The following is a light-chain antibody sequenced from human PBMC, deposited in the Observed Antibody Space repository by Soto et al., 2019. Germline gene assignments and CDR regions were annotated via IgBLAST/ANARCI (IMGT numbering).Light chain of an antibody. J-gene: IGKJ2*01. CDR3: QQRSNWSPPFT. CDR2: DAF. Sequence: NFLTQSPATLSLSPGERATLSCRASQSVGIYLAWYQQKPGQAPRLLIYDAFQRATGIPARFSGSGSGTDFTLTINSLEPEDFAVYYCQQRSNWSPPFTFGPGTKVEMK. V-gene: IGKV3-11*01. CDR1: QSVGIY.